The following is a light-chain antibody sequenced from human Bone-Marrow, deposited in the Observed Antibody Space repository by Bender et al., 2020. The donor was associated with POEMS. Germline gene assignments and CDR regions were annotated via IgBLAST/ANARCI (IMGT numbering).Light chain of an antibody. CDR1: HSDVGGYKY. CDR2: DVT. J-gene: IGLJ1*01. V-gene: IGLV2-14*03. Sequence: QSALTQPASVSGSPGQSITISCTGTHSDVGGYKYVSWFQQHPGKAHKLMIYDVTLRPSGVSNRFSGSKSGNTASLTISGLQAEDEAEYYCSSYTSGNTLYVFGTGTKVTVL. CDR3: SSYTSGNTLYV.